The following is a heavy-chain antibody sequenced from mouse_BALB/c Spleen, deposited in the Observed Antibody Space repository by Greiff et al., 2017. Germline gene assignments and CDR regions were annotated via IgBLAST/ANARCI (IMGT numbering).Heavy chain of an antibody. Sequence: VQGVESGAELVRPGTSVKISCKASGYTFTNYWLGWVKQRPGHGLEWIGDIYPGGGYTNYNEKFKGKATLTADTSSSTAYMQLSSLTSEDSAVYFCARIRDSSGEAWFAYWGQGTLVTVSA. CDR1: GYTFTNYW. CDR3: ARIRDSSGEAWFAY. CDR2: IYPGGGYT. D-gene: IGHD3-2*01. V-gene: IGHV1-63*02. J-gene: IGHJ3*01.